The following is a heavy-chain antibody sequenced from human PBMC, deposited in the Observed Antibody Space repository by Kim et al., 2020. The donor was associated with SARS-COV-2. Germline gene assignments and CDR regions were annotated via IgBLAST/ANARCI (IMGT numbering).Heavy chain of an antibody. D-gene: IGHD3-16*01. Sequence: GGSLRLSCAASGFTFHDYCMHWVRQAPGKGLEWVSGISWNSATIDYADSVKGHFTISSDNANNSLYLQKNSLRAEITALYYCAKQITYRGTIFDAYFDYWGQGTLVTVSS. CDR3: AKQITYRGTIFDAYFDY. J-gene: IGHJ4*02. CDR2: ISWNSATI. V-gene: IGHV3-9*01. CDR1: GFTFHDYC.